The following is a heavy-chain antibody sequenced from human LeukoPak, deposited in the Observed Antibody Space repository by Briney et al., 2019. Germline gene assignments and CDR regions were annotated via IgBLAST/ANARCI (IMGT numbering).Heavy chain of an antibody. Sequence: GGSLRLPCAASGLTFSSYSMNWVRQAPGKGLEWVSSISSTSNYIYYADSVKGRFTISRDNAKNSLYLQMNSLRAEDTAVYYCAKVRDSSSSSSYYFDYWGQGTLVTVSS. V-gene: IGHV3-21*01. CDR3: AKVRDSSSSSSYYFDY. CDR2: ISSTSNYI. D-gene: IGHD2-2*01. J-gene: IGHJ4*02. CDR1: GLTFSSYS.